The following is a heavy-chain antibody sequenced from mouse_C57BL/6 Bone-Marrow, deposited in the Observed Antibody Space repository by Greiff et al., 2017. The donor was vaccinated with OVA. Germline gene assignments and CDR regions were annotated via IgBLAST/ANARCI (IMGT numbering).Heavy chain of an antibody. D-gene: IGHD4-1*01. CDR2: IYPRSGNT. CDR1: GYTFTSYG. J-gene: IGHJ4*01. Sequence: VKLMESGAELARPGASVKLSCKASGYTFTSYGISWVKQRTGQGLEWIGEIYPRSGNTYYNEKFKGKATLTADKSSSTAYMELRSLTSEDSAVFFCARRVGRGGVYAMDYWGQGTSVTVSS. CDR3: ARRVGRGGVYAMDY. V-gene: IGHV1-81*01.